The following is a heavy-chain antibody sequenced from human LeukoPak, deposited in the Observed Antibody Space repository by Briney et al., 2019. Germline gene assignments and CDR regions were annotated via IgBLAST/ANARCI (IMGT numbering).Heavy chain of an antibody. D-gene: IGHD3-10*01. Sequence: GGSLRLSCAASGFTFSSYSMNWVRQAPGKGLEWVSSISGSSSYMYFADSMKGRFTISRDDAKNSLCLQMNSLRAEDTAVYYCARSRIGGSGTFGAFDIWGQGTMVTVSS. J-gene: IGHJ3*02. CDR1: GFTFSSYS. CDR3: ARSRIGGSGTFGAFDI. CDR2: ISGSSSYM. V-gene: IGHV3-21*01.